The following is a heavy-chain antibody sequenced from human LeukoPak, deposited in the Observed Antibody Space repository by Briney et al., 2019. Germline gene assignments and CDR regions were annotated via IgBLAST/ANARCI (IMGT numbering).Heavy chain of an antibody. V-gene: IGHV4-59*01. J-gene: IGHJ5*02. Sequence: SETLSLTCSVSGGSISTYYWSWIRQPPGKGLEWIGDIYYSGSTKYNPSLKSRATISLDTSKNHFSLKMRSVTAADTAVYYCARGLNYYDSSGPDWFDPWGQGTLVTVSS. CDR2: IYYSGST. CDR1: GGSISTYY. D-gene: IGHD3-22*01. CDR3: ARGLNYYDSSGPDWFDP.